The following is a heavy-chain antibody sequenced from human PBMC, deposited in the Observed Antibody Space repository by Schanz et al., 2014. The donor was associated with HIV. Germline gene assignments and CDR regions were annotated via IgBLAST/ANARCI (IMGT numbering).Heavy chain of an antibody. D-gene: IGHD6-6*01. Sequence: QEQLVESGGGVVQPGRSLRLSCAASGFTYRNYGMHWVRQAPGKGLEWVAVIWVDGTSKFYADSVKGRFTISRDNSKNTLYLQMNSLRADDTAVYYCAKGWRGYSISSWVDYWGQGSLVTVSS. V-gene: IGHV3-33*06. CDR2: IWVDGTSK. J-gene: IGHJ4*02. CDR3: AKGWRGYSISSWVDY. CDR1: GFTYRNYG.